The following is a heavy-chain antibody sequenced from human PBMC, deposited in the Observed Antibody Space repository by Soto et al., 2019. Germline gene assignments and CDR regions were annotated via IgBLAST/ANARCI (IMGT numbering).Heavy chain of an antibody. Sequence: QVQLVQSGAEVKKPGASVKVSCKASGYTFTSYDINWVRQATGQGLEWMGWMNPNSGNTGYAQKFQGRVTMTRNTSISTAYMELSSLRSEDTAVYYCARGPYYDFWSGYYTGAFDIWGQGTMVTVSS. J-gene: IGHJ3*02. V-gene: IGHV1-8*01. CDR3: ARGPYYDFWSGYYTGAFDI. CDR2: MNPNSGNT. D-gene: IGHD3-3*01. CDR1: GYTFTSYD.